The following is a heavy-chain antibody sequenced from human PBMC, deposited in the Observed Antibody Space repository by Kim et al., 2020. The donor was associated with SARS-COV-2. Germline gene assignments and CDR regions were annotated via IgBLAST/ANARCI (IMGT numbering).Heavy chain of an antibody. V-gene: IGHV3-30-3*01. CDR2: MSSDGSNK. D-gene: IGHD1-26*01. CDR1: GFSLSGYA. CDR3: ARDFSYLGGTSPIDY. Sequence: GGSLRLSCAASGFSLSGYAMHWVRQAPGKGLEWVTLMSSDGSNKYYSDSVRGRFTISRDNSKNSLYLQMSSLRPEDTAVYFCARDFSYLGGTSPIDYWGQGTLVTVSS. J-gene: IGHJ4*02.